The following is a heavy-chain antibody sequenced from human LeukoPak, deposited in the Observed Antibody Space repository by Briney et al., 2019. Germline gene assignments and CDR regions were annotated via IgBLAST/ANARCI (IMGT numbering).Heavy chain of an antibody. V-gene: IGHV3-66*02. CDR1: GINVSSNY. CDR3: VTSTGQQFIPYDY. J-gene: IGHJ4*02. CDR2: TYGGDAA. Sequence: GGSLRLSCAASGINVSSNYMTWLRQAPGKGLEWVSLTYGGDAAYYAESVRGRFMISRDNLKNTLFLQMNSLGVEDTAVYYCVTSTGQQFIPYDYWGKGTHVTVSS. D-gene: IGHD6-13*01.